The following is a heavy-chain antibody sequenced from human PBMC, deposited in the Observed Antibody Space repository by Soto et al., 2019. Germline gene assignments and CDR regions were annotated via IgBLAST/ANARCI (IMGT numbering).Heavy chain of an antibody. CDR2: IYYSGST. CDR3: ARTYTAMDNYYYYYGMDV. J-gene: IGHJ6*02. D-gene: IGHD5-18*01. Sequence: PXXTLSLPCTVSGGSISSYYWSWILQPPGKGLEWIGYIYYSGSTNYNPSLKSRVTISVDTSKNQFSLKLSSVTAADKAVYYCARTYTAMDNYYYYYGMDVWGQGTTVTVS. V-gene: IGHV4-59*01. CDR1: GGSISSYY.